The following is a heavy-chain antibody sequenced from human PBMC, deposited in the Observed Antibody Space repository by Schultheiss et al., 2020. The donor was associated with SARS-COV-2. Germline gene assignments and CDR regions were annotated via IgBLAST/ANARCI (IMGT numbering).Heavy chain of an antibody. CDR1: GFTFDDYA. J-gene: IGHJ6*03. Sequence: GSLRLSCAASGFTFDDYAMHWVRQAPGKGLEWIGYIYYSGSTNYNPSLKSRVTISVDTSKNQFSLKLSSVTAADTAVYYCARGRTGYSTGWYNYYLMDVWGKGTTVTVSS. V-gene: IGHV4-59*01. CDR3: ARGRTGYSTGWYNYYLMDV. D-gene: IGHD6-19*01. CDR2: IYYSGST.